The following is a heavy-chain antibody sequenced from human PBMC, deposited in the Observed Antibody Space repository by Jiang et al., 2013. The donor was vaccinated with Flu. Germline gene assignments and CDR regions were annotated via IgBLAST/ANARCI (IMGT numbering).Heavy chain of an antibody. V-gene: IGHV1-2*02. CDR1: GYTFDNYY. CDR3: TRGVLRYLEWSSGVSFDN. Sequence: QSGAEVKKPGASVKVSCKASGYTFDNYYMYWVRQAPGQGLEWMGWINPDSGGTKYAQKFQGRVAMTRDTSMTTAYMELSGLKSDDTAVYYCTRGVLRYLEWSSGVSFDNWG. J-gene: IGHJ4*01. D-gene: IGHD3-3*01. CDR2: INPDSGGT.